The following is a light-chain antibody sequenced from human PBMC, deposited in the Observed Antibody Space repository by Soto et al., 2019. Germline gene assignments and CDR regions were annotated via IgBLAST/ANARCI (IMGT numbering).Light chain of an antibody. J-gene: IGKJ4*01. CDR1: KSVNNN. V-gene: IGKV3-15*01. CDR3: QQYNNWPPRT. Sequence: EIVMTQSPSTLSVSPGERAILSCRASKSVNNNLAWYQQKPGQAPRLLIYGASTRATGIPARFSGSGSGTEFTLSISSLQSEDFAIYYCQQYNNWPPRTFGGGTKVEIK. CDR2: GAS.